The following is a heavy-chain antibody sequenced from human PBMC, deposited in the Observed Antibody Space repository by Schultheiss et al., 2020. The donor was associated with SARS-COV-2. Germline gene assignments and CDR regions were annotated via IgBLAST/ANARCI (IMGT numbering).Heavy chain of an antibody. J-gene: IGHJ6*02. V-gene: IGHV4-61*01. CDR2: IYYSGST. Sequence: SQTLSLTCSVSGGSVSSRNYYWSWIRQPPGKGLEWIGYIYYSGSTNYNPSLKSRVTISVDTSKNQFSLKLSSVTAADTAIYYCAKASGSYRYYYYGMDVWGQGTTVTVSS. D-gene: IGHD1-26*01. CDR3: AKASGSYRYYYYGMDV. CDR1: GGSVSSRNYY.